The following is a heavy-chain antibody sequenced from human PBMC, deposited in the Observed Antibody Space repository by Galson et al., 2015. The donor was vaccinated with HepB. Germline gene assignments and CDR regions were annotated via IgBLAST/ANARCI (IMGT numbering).Heavy chain of an antibody. V-gene: IGHV3-30*07. J-gene: IGHJ4*02. CDR3: ASDCDGSGSFYNMLCY. Sequence: SLRLSCAVSGFTFSRHAFHWVRQAPGRGLEWVALISSDYTSKFYADSVKGRLSISRDNSKDTVYLQMNSLRDEDTAVYYCASDCDGSGSFYNMLCYWGQGTMVTVSS. D-gene: IGHD3-10*01. CDR2: ISSDYTSK. CDR1: GFTFSRHA.